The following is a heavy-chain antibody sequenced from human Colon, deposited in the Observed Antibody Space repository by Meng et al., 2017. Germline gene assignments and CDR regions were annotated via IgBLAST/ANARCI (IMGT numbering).Heavy chain of an antibody. V-gene: IGHV4-31*03. CDR3: ARADCTAGICYQFDN. J-gene: IGHJ4*02. CDR2: IFYTGTA. CDR1: GLSIGTTGDY. Sequence: VRLQESCPGLWNPYKTLSLTCNVSGLSIGTTGDYWTWIRQRPGKGLEWIGKIFYTGTAHYNPSLKTRAAMSVDRSKNQFSLKLSSVTAADTAVYYCARADCTAGICYQFDNWGQGTLVTVSS. D-gene: IGHD2-8*02.